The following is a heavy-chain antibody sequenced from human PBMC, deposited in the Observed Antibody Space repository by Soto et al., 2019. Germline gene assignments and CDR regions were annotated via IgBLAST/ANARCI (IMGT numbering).Heavy chain of an antibody. CDR3: ARDAGGYSSSWYVRAAAEYFQH. V-gene: IGHV1-69*04. CDR1: GGTFSSYT. CDR2: IIPILGIA. D-gene: IGHD6-13*01. J-gene: IGHJ1*01. Sequence: ASVKVSCKASGGTFSSYTISWVRQAPGQGLEWMGRIIPILGIANYAQKFQGRVTITADKSTSTAYMELSSLGSEDTAVYYCARDAGGYSSSWYVRAAAEYFQHWGQGTLVTVSS.